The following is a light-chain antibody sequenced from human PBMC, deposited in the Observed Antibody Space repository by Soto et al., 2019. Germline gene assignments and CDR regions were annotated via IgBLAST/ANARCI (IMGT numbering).Light chain of an antibody. CDR2: EVS. CDR3: CSYAGSRSYV. J-gene: IGLJ1*01. Sequence: QSALTQPASVSGSPGQSITISCTGTSSDVGSYNLVSWYQRHPGKAPKLMIYEVSKRPSGVSNRFSGSKSGDTASLTISGLQAEDESDYYCCSYAGSRSYVFGTGNKVTV. CDR1: SSDVGSYNL. V-gene: IGLV2-23*02.